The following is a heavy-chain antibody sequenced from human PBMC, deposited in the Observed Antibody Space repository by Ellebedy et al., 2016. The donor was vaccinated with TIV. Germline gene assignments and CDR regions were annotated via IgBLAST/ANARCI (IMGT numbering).Heavy chain of an antibody. CDR2: IYYSGST. J-gene: IGHJ4*02. CDR1: GGSISSSSYY. V-gene: IGHV4-39*01. CDR3: ASTHIALWFGETDN. D-gene: IGHD3-10*01. Sequence: MPSETLSLTCTVSGGSISSSSYYWGWIRQPPGKGLEWIGSIYYSGSTYYNPSLKSRVTISVDTSKNQFSLKLSSVTAADTAVYYCASTHIALWFGETDNWGQGTLVTVSS.